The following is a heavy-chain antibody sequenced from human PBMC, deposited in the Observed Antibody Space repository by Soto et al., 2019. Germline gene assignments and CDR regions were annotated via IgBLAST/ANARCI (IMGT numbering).Heavy chain of an antibody. CDR1: GFTFSSYA. J-gene: IGHJ4*02. CDR3: AKDNRGSSWYMGDS. D-gene: IGHD6-13*01. V-gene: IGHV3-23*01. Sequence: GGSLRLSCAASGFTFSSYAMSWVRQAPGKGLEWVSSISDSGGSTFHANSVKGRFTISRDNSKNTLYLQMNSLRADDTAVYYCAKDNRGSSWYMGDSWGQGTLVTVSS. CDR2: ISDSGGST.